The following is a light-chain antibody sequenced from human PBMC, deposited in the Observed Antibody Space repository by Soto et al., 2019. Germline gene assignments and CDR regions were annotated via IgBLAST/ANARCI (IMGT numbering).Light chain of an antibody. J-gene: IGKJ1*01. CDR3: QQYATSPLT. CDR1: ESVSGSY. V-gene: IGKV3-20*01. CDR2: GAS. Sequence: EIVLTQSPGTLSLPPGERATLSCRASESVSGSYLAWYQQKAGQAPRLLIYGASSRATGIPDRFSGSGSGTDFTLTISRLDPEDFAVYYCQQYATSPLTFGRGTKV.